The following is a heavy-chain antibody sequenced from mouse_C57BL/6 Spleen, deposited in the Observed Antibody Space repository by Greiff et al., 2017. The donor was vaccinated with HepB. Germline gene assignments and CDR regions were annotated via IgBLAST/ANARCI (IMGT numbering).Heavy chain of an antibody. Sequence: QVQLKESGPELVKPGASVKISCKASGYAFSSSWMNWVKQRPGKGLEWIGRIYPGDGDTNYNGKFKGKATLTADKSSSTAYMQLSSLTSEDSAVYFCARQIYYGSKSPWYFDVWGTGTTVTVSS. D-gene: IGHD1-1*01. J-gene: IGHJ1*03. V-gene: IGHV1-82*01. CDR2: IYPGDGDT. CDR1: GYAFSSSW. CDR3: ARQIYYGSKSPWYFDV.